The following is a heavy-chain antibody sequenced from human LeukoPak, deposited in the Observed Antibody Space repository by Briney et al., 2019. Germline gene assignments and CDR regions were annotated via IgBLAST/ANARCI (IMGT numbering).Heavy chain of an antibody. J-gene: IGHJ4*02. CDR2: ISSSSTYI. CDR3: TRDPRHLDS. D-gene: IGHD6-6*01. CDR1: GFTFSSYS. Sequence: GGSLRLSCAASGFTFSSYSMNWVRQAPGKGLEWVSSISSSSTYIYYADSLKGRFTISRDNAKNSLYLQMSGLRVEDTAVYYCTRDPRHLDSWGQGTLVTVSS. V-gene: IGHV3-21*01.